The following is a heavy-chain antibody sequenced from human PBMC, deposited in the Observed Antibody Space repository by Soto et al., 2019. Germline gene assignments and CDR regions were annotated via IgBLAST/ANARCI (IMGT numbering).Heavy chain of an antibody. CDR2: INPNSGGT. V-gene: IGHV1-2*02. Sequence: QVQLVQYGAEVKKPGASVKVSCKASGYNFTGYYMHWVRQAPGQGLEWMGWINPNSGGTNYAQKFKGRVTMTRDTSISTAYMELSRLRSDDTAVYYCARDTVVAGTRWFDPWGQGTLVTVSS. CDR1: GYNFTGYY. CDR3: ARDTVVAGTRWFDP. D-gene: IGHD6-19*01. J-gene: IGHJ5*02.